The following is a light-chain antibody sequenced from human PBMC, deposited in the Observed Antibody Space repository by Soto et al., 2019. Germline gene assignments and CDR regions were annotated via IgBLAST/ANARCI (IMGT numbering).Light chain of an antibody. CDR2: DAS. CDR3: QQYDNWPRT. Sequence: KVMTQSPATLSTSPCGRGTRSCGASQSVSSTVAWYQQKPGQPPRLLIYDASTRATGIPSRFSGSGSGTEFTLTISSLKSEDFAAYYCQQYDNWPRTFGQGTKVDIK. V-gene: IGKV3-15*01. J-gene: IGKJ1*01. CDR1: QSVSST.